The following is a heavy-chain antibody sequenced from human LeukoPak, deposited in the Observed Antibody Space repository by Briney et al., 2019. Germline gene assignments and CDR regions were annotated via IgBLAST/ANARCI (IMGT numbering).Heavy chain of an antibody. CDR3: TREGRGSDALDY. D-gene: IGHD3-16*01. V-gene: IGHV3-49*04. CDR1: GFTFGDYA. J-gene: IGHJ4*02. CDR2: IRSKAYGGTT. Sequence: GGSLRLSCTTSGFTFGDYAMSWVRQAPGKGLEWVGFIRSKAYGGTTEYAASVKGRFTISRDDSRRIVYLQMNSLKTEDTAVYYCTREGRGSDALDYWGQGTLVTVSS.